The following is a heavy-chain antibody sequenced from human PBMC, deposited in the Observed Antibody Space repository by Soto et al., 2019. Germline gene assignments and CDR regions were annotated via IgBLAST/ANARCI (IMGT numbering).Heavy chain of an antibody. V-gene: IGHV4-34*01. CDR2: INHSGST. CDR1: GGSFSGYY. Sequence: KASETLSLTCAVYGGSFSGYYWSWIRQPPGKGLEWIGEINHSGSTNYNPSLKSRVTISVDTSKNQFSLKLSSVTAADTAVYYCARVVTGNYYGMDVWGQGTTVTSP. J-gene: IGHJ6*02. CDR3: ARVVTGNYYGMDV. D-gene: IGHD3-10*01.